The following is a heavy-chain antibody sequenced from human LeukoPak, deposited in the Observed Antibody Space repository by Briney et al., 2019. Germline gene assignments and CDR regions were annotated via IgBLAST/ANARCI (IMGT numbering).Heavy chain of an antibody. J-gene: IGHJ4*02. Sequence: GASVKVSCKASGYTFTGYYINWVRLAPGQGLEWMGWINPNSGGTNYAQKFQGRVTMTSDTSISTAYMELSSLRSDDTAVYYCARKSAARSTSEFDCWGQGTLVTVSS. CDR3: ARKSAARSTSEFDC. D-gene: IGHD2-2*01. CDR1: GYTFTGYY. CDR2: INPNSGGT. V-gene: IGHV1-2*02.